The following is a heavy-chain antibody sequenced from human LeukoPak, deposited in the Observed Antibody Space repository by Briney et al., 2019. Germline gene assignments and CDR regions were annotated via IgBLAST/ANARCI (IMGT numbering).Heavy chain of an antibody. CDR2: INPNSGGT. J-gene: IGHJ4*02. V-gene: IGHV1-2*02. Sequence: ASVKVSCKASGYTFTGYYMHWVRQAPGQGLEWMGWINPNSGGTNYAQKFQGRVTMTRDTSISTAYMELSRLRSDDTAVYYCARGRGGTVVRGYLDYWGQGTLVTVSS. CDR1: GYTFTGYY. CDR3: ARGRGGTVVRGYLDY. D-gene: IGHD3-10*01.